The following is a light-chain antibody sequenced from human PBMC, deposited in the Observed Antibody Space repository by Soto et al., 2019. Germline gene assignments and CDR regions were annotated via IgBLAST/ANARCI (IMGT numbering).Light chain of an antibody. V-gene: IGKV1-39*01. CDR1: ETISDY. J-gene: IGKJ4*01. CDR3: QQSYRTPRT. Sequence: DIQMTQFPSSLSASVGDRVTITCRASETISDYLNWYQHKPGTAPKLLIFAASSLQSGVPSRFSGGGSGTNFTLTITSLQPEDFVTYYCQQSYRTPRTFGGGTKVEIQ. CDR2: AAS.